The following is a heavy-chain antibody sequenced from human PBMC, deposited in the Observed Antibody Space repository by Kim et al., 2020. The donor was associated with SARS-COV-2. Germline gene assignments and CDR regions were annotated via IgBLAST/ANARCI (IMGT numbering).Heavy chain of an antibody. J-gene: IGHJ4*02. CDR1: GFTFSSYS. CDR2: ISSSSSYI. Sequence: GGSLRLSCAASGFTFSSYSMNWVRQAPGKGLEWVSSISSSSSYIYYADSVKGRLTISRDNAKNSLYLQMNSLRAEDTAVYYCARDSVVVVTDYWGQGTLVTVSS. D-gene: IGHD2-21*02. CDR3: ARDSVVVVTDY. V-gene: IGHV3-21*01.